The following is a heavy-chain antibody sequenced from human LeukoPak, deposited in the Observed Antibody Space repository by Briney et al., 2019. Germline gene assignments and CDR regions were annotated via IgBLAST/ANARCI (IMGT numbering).Heavy chain of an antibody. CDR2: VYYSGST. CDR3: ARGRSGSYHSPFDY. V-gene: IGHV4-59*01. J-gene: IGHJ4*02. CDR1: GGSISTYF. D-gene: IGHD1-26*01. Sequence: SETLSLTCTVSGGSISTYFWSWIRQPPGKGLEWIGYVYYSGSTNYNPSLKSRVTILVDTSKNQFSLKLTSVTAADTAVYYCARGRSGSYHSPFDYWGQGTLVTVSS.